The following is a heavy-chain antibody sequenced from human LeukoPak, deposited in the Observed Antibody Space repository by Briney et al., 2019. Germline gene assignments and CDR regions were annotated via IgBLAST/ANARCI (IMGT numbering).Heavy chain of an antibody. CDR1: GFTFSSSA. D-gene: IGHD1-26*01. V-gene: IGHV3-23*01. CDR2: ISYSGDT. J-gene: IGHJ4*02. Sequence: SGGSLRLSCAASGFTFSSSAMSWVRQAPGKGLEWVSGISYSGDTYYADSVKGRFTISRDNSKNTLFLQMNSLRVEDTAVYYCAKVGGSYSSPWWGQGTLVTVSS. CDR3: AKVGGSYSSPW.